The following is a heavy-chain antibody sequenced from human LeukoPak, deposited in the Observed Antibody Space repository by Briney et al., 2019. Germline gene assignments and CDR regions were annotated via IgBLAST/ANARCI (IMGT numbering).Heavy chain of an antibody. CDR1: GFTFSSYV. V-gene: IGHV3-23*01. D-gene: IGHD2-21*02. CDR2: ISGSGGST. CDR3: VREDTPATANY. Sequence: GGSLRLSCAASGFTFSSYVMSWVRQAPGKGLEWVSAISGSGGSTYYADSVKGRFTISRDNSKNTLYLQMNSLRAEDTAVYYCVREDTPATANYWGQGTLVTISS. J-gene: IGHJ4*02.